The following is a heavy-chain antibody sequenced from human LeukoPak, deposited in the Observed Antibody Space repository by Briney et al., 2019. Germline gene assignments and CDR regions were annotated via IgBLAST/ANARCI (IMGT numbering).Heavy chain of an antibody. Sequence: ASVKVSFKASGYTFTSYDINWVRQATGQGLEWMGWMNPNSGNTGYAQKFQGRVTMTRNTSISTAYMELSSLRSEDTAVYYCARLGSYYYDSSGYYFYYFDYWGQGTLVTVSS. V-gene: IGHV1-8*01. D-gene: IGHD3-22*01. CDR1: GYTFTSYD. CDR2: MNPNSGNT. CDR3: ARLGSYYYDSSGYYFYYFDY. J-gene: IGHJ4*02.